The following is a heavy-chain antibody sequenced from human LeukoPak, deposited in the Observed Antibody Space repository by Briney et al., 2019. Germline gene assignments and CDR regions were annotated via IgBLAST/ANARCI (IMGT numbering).Heavy chain of an antibody. CDR1: GFPFSGYW. J-gene: IGHJ4*02. Sequence: QPGGSLRLPCAASGFPFSGYWMDWVRQAPGKGMEWVANINQDGSVQYYAASVRGRFTISRDNAKNSLYLQMNILRAEDTAIYYCSRSLDYLGQGALVTVSS. V-gene: IGHV3-7*01. CDR2: INQDGSVQ. CDR3: SRSLDY.